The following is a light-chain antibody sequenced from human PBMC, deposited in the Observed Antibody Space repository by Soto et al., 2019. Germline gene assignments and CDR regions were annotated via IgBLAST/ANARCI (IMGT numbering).Light chain of an antibody. V-gene: IGKV3-20*01. CDR1: QSVSSSY. CDR2: GAS. CDR3: QQYGSSPWK. Sequence: EIVLTQSPGTLSLSPGERATLSCSASQSVSSSYLAWFQQKPGQAPRLLIYGASNRATAFPDRFSGSGSGADFTLTISRLEPEDFAVYYCQQYGSSPWKFGQGTKVDIK. J-gene: IGKJ1*01.